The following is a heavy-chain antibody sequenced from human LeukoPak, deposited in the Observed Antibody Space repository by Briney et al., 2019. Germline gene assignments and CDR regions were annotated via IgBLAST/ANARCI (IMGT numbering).Heavy chain of an antibody. Sequence: GGSLRLSCAASGFTFSSYAMSWDRQAPGKGLEWVSAISGSGGSTYYADSVEGRFTISRDNSKNTLYLQMNSLRAEDTAVYYCANPRVPAANGWFDPWGQGTLVTVSS. CDR1: GFTFSSYA. CDR2: ISGSGGST. J-gene: IGHJ5*02. CDR3: ANPRVPAANGWFDP. D-gene: IGHD2-2*01. V-gene: IGHV3-23*01.